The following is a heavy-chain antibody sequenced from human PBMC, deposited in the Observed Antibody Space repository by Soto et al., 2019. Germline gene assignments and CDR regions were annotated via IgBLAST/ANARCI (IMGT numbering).Heavy chain of an antibody. CDR1: VGTFSSYA. CDR3: ARDSD. V-gene: IGHV1-69*12. J-gene: IGHJ4*02. CDR2: IIPIFGTA. Sequence: QVQLGQSGAELKKPGCSVKVSCKASVGTFSSYAISWVRQAPGQGLEWMGVIIPIFGTANYAQKFQVRVTITADESTSTAYMELRSLRSEDTAVYYCARDSDWGQGTLVTVSS.